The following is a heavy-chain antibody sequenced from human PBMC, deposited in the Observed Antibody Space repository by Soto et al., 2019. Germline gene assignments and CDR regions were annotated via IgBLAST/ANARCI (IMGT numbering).Heavy chain of an antibody. CDR3: ARPYYYDSSGYYY. J-gene: IGHJ4*02. CDR1: GGSISSSSYY. CDR2: IYYSGST. V-gene: IGHV4-39*01. D-gene: IGHD3-22*01. Sequence: PSETLSLTCTVSGGSISSSSYYWGWIRQPPGKGLEWIGSIYYSGSTYYNPSLKSRVTISVDTSKNQFSLKLSSVTAADTAVYYWARPYYYDSSGYYYWGKGTLVTVDS.